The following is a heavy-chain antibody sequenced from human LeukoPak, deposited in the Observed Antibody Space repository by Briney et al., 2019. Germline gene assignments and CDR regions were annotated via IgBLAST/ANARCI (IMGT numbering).Heavy chain of an antibody. J-gene: IGHJ5*02. CDR3: ARARIGYYGSGSQAPLWFDP. CDR2: IYYSGST. V-gene: IGHV4-59*01. Sequence: PSETLSLTCTVSGGSISSYYWSWIRQPPGKGLEWIGYIYYSGSTNYNPSLKSRVTISVDTSKNQFSLKLSSVTAADTAVYYCARARIGYYGSGSQAPLWFDPRGQGTLVTVSS. D-gene: IGHD3-10*01. CDR1: GGSISSYY.